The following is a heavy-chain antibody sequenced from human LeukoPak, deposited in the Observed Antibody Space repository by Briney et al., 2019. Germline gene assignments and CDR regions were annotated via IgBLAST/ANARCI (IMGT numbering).Heavy chain of an antibody. Sequence: ASVKVSCKASGYTFTSYGISWVRQAPGQGLEWMGWISAYNGNTNYAQKFQGRVTMTRDTSISTAYMELSRLRSDDTAVYYCARDQYYYDSSGYYPSWGQGTLVTVSS. D-gene: IGHD3-22*01. J-gene: IGHJ5*02. CDR2: ISAYNGNT. V-gene: IGHV1-18*01. CDR3: ARDQYYYDSSGYYPS. CDR1: GYTFTSYG.